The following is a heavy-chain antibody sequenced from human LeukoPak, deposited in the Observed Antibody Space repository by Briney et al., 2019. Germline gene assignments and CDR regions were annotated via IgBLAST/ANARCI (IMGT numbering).Heavy chain of an antibody. CDR3: ARVGYDFWSGYYFDY. V-gene: IGHV4-34*01. CDR2: INHSGST. D-gene: IGHD3-3*01. J-gene: IGHJ4*02. CDR1: GGSFSGYY. Sequence: PSETLSLTCAVYGGSFSGYYWSWIRQPPGKGLEWIGEINHSGSTNYNPSLKSRVTISVDTSKNQFSLKLSSVTAADTAVYYCARVGYDFWSGYYFDYWGQGTLVTVSS.